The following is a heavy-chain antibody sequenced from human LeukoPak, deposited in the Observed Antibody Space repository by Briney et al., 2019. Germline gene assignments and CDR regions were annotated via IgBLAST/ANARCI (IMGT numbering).Heavy chain of an antibody. CDR2: ISGSGGST. CDR3: AKAERRIQLWSSDGRGYYFDY. CDR1: GFTFSSYA. V-gene: IGHV3-23*01. D-gene: IGHD5-18*01. Sequence: GGSLRLSCAASGFTFSSYAMSWVRQAPGKGLEWVSAISGSGGSTYYADSVKGRFTTSRDNSKNTLYLQMNSLRAEDTAVYYCAKAERRIQLWSSDGRGYYFDYWGQGTLVTVSS. J-gene: IGHJ4*02.